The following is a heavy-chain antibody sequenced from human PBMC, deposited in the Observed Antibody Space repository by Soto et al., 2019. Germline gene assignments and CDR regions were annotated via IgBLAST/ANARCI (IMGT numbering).Heavy chain of an antibody. CDR2: ASPGGDMT. J-gene: IGHJ4*02. CDR1: GFTFSRYR. CDR3: AQDPHPPGVEIDY. D-gene: IGHD3-10*01. V-gene: IGHV3-23*04. Sequence: DVQLVESGGGLVQSGGSLRLSCVASGFTFSRYRMTWVRQAPGKGLEWVSSASPGGDMTYYADSVRGRFTISRDNSRNILFLQMSRLRAEDTATYYCAQDPHPPGVEIDYWGQGTLVTVSS.